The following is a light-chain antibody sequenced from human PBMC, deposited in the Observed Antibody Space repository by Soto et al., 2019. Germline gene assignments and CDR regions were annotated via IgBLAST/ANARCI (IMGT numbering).Light chain of an antibody. CDR1: QSISARH. V-gene: IGKV3-20*01. Sequence: EIVFTQSPGTLSLSPGERATLSCRASQSISARHLAWYQQKPGQAPRLLIYGASSRATGIPDRLSGSGSGTDFTLTISRXEPEDFAVYYCQQYGASPQTFGQGTKVDIK. CDR2: GAS. CDR3: QQYGASPQT. J-gene: IGKJ1*01.